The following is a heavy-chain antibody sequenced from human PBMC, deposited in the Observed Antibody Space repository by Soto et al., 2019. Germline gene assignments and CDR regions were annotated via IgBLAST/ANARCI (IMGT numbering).Heavy chain of an antibody. J-gene: IGHJ4*02. V-gene: IGHV1-18*01. Sequence: QVQLVQSGAEVKKPGASVKVSCKASGYTFTSYGISWVRQAPGQGLEWMGWISAYNGNTNYAQKLQGRVTMTTDTTTSTAYMELRSLRSDDTAVYYCARDSYCSGRSCYSGYFDYWGQGTLVTVSS. CDR2: ISAYNGNT. D-gene: IGHD2-15*01. CDR1: GYTFTSYG. CDR3: ARDSYCSGRSCYSGYFDY.